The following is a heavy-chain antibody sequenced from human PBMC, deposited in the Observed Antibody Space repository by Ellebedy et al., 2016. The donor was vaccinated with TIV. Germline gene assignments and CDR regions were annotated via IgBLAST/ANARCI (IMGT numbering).Heavy chain of an antibody. D-gene: IGHD2-15*01. CDR1: GYTFTSYG. J-gene: IGHJ4*02. Sequence: ASVKVSXKASGYTFTSYGISWVRQAPGQGLEWMGWISAYNGNTNYAQKLQGRVTMTTDTSTSTAYMELRSLRSDDTAVYYCARAWRDIVVVVAGFDYFDYWGQGTLVTVSS. CDR3: ARAWRDIVVVVAGFDYFDY. V-gene: IGHV1-18*01. CDR2: ISAYNGNT.